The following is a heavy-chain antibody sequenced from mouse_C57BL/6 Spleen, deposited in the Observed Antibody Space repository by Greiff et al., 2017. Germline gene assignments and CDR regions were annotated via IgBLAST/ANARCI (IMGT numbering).Heavy chain of an antibody. CDR3: ASYELGRFAY. J-gene: IGHJ3*01. V-gene: IGHV1-64*01. CDR1: GYTFTSYW. CDR2: IHPNRGST. Sequence: QVQLQQPGAELVKPGASVKLSCKASGYTFTSYWMHWVKQRPGQGLEWIGMIHPNRGSTNYNEKFKSKATLTVDKSSSTAYMQLSSRTAEDSAVYYCASYELGRFAYWGQGTLVTVSA. D-gene: IGHD4-1*01.